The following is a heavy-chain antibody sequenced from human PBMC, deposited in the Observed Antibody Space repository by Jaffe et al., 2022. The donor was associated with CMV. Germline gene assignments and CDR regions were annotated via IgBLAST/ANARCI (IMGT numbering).Heavy chain of an antibody. CDR2: IYYSGST. V-gene: IGHV4-59*01. J-gene: IGHJ6*03. Sequence: QVQLQESGPGLVKPSETLSLTCTVSGGSISSYYWSWIRQPPGKGLEWIGYIYYSGSTNYNPSLKSRVTISVDTSKNQFSLKLSSVTAADTAVYYCARGGEILTGYYNYYYYMDVWGKGTTVTVSS. D-gene: IGHD3-9*01. CDR1: GGSISSYY. CDR3: ARGGEILTGYYNYYYYMDV.